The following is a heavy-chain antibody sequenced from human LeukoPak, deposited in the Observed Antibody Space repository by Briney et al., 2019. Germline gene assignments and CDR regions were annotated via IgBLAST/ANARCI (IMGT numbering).Heavy chain of an antibody. J-gene: IGHJ5*02. CDR2: ISSSSSTI. CDR1: GFTFSSYS. CDR3: ARDRGYCSSTSCYGPLQSWFDP. V-gene: IGHV3-48*02. D-gene: IGHD2-2*01. Sequence: GGSLRLSCAASGFTFSSYSMNWVRQAPGKGLEWVSYISSSSSTIYYADSVKGRFTISRDNAKNSLYLQMNSLRDEDTAVYYCARDRGYCSSTSCYGPLQSWFDPWGQGTLVTVSS.